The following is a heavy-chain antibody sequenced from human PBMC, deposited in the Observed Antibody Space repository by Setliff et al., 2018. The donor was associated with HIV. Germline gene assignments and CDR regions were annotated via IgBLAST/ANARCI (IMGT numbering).Heavy chain of an antibody. V-gene: IGHV1-2*02. CDR3: ARVSRYYYDSGGYYRSYCFDY. CDR2: LNPDTGDA. D-gene: IGHD3-22*01. J-gene: IGHJ4*02. Sequence: ASVKVSCKASGYTFSAYSIHWVRQAPGQGLEWMGWLNPDTGDATYARRFQDRVAMTRDTSTSTAYMVLTRLRPDDTAVYSCARVSRYYYDSGGYYRSYCFDYWGQGTLVTVSS. CDR1: GYTFSAYS.